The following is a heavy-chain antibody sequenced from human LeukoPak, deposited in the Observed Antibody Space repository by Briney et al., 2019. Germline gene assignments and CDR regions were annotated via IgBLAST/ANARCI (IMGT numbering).Heavy chain of an antibody. J-gene: IGHJ4*02. D-gene: IGHD1-7*01. CDR1: GYTFTGYY. CDR2: INPNSGGT. V-gene: IGHV1-2*02. CDR3: ARGAPLIVELYYFDY. Sequence: GASVKVSCKASGYTFTGYYMHWVRQAPGQGLEWMGWINPNSGGTNYAQKFQGRVTMTRDTSISTAYMELSRLRSDDTAVYYCARGAPLIVELYYFDYWGQGTLVTVSS.